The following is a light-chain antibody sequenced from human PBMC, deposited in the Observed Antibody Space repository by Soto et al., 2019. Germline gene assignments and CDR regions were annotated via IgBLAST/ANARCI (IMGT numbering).Light chain of an antibody. CDR3: SSHAGSNPFYV. J-gene: IGLJ1*01. CDR1: SSDVGRYNY. CDR2: EVT. V-gene: IGLV2-8*01. Sequence: QSVLTQPPSASGSPGQSVTISCTGTSSDVGRYNYVSWYQQHPGKTPKLIIYEVTKRPSGVPDRFSASKSGNTASLTVSGLQAEDEADYYCSSHAGSNPFYVFGSGTKHRP.